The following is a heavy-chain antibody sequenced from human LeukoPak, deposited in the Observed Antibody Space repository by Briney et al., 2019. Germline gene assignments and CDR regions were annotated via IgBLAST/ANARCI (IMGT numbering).Heavy chain of an antibody. CDR1: GGSISSYY. V-gene: IGHV4-59*08. J-gene: IGHJ4*02. Sequence: SETLSLTCTVSGGSISSYYWSWIRQPPGKGLEWIGYIYYSGSTNYNPSLKSRVTISVDTSKNQFSLKLSSVTAADTAVYYCARRRYYGSGSYPLDHWGQGTLVTVSS. CDR2: IYYSGST. CDR3: ARRRYYGSGSYPLDH. D-gene: IGHD3-10*01.